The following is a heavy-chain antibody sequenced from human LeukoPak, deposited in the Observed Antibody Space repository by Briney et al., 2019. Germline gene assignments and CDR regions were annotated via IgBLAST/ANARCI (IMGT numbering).Heavy chain of an antibody. CDR3: ARVRSFYYGSGSSYGMDV. V-gene: IGHV3-21*01. J-gene: IGHJ6*02. D-gene: IGHD3-10*01. CDR1: GFTFSSYS. Sequence: GGSLRLSCAASGFTFSSYSMNWVRQAPGKGLEWVSSISSSSSYIYYADSVKGRFTFSRDNAKNSLYLQMNSLRAEDTAVYYCARVRSFYYGSGSSYGMDVWGQGTTVTVSS. CDR2: ISSSSSYI.